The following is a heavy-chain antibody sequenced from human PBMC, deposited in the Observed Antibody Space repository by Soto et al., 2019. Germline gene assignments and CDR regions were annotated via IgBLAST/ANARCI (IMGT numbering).Heavy chain of an antibody. CDR2: IYHSGST. Sequence: NPPGTLSLTSTGSGGSISRYYWSWIRQPPGKGLEWIGYIYHSGSTLYNPSLKSRVTISVDKSKNQFSLKLSSVTAADTAVYYCARDQLEGNWFDPWGQGTLVTVSS. D-gene: IGHD1-1*01. J-gene: IGHJ5*02. CDR3: ARDQLEGNWFDP. V-gene: IGHV4-59*12. CDR1: GGSISRYY.